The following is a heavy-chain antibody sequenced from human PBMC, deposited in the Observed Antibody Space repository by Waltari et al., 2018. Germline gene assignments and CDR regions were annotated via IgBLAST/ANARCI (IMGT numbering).Heavy chain of an antibody. CDR3: ARDNSIDDLNWWFDP. Sequence: QAQLEQCATEVKKTGASVKLSFMASGYRFTGYFMYWVRRVPGQGLEWMGIINPTGTWTAYADNFQGRLSLARDTSTQTDYMELSSLTSEDTALYYCARDNSIDDLNWWFDPWGQGTLVTVSS. CDR2: INPTGTWT. CDR1: GYRFTGYF. D-gene: IGHD1-1*01. J-gene: IGHJ5*02. V-gene: IGHV1-46*01.